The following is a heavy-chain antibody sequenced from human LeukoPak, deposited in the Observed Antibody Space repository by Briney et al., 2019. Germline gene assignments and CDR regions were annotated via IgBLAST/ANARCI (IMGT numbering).Heavy chain of an antibody. CDR2: IYPGDSDI. V-gene: IGHV5-51*01. CDR3: AIRYSGSYNDY. CDR1: GYSFTDYW. D-gene: IGHD1-26*01. Sequence: GESLKISCKGSGYSFTDYWIGWVRQMPGKGLEWMRIIYPGDSDIKYSPSIQGQVTISADKSISTAYLQWSSLKASDTAMYYCAIRYSGSYNDYWGQGTLVTVSS. J-gene: IGHJ4*02.